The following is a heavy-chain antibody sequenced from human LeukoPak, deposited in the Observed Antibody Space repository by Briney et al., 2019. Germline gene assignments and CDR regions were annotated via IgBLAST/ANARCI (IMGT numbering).Heavy chain of an antibody. V-gene: IGHV3-21*01. Sequence: SGGSLRLSCAASGFTFSSYSMNWVRQAPGKGLEWVSSISSSSSYIYYADSVKGRFTISRDNAKNSLYLQMNSLRAEDTAVYYRARAARKYYYDSSGYYYFDYWGQGTLVTVSS. CDR3: ARAARKYYYDSSGYYYFDY. CDR2: ISSSSSYI. CDR1: GFTFSSYS. D-gene: IGHD3-22*01. J-gene: IGHJ4*02.